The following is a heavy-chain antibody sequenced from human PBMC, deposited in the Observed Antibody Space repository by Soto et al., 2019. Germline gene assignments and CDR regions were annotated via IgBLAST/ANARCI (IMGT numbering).Heavy chain of an antibody. CDR3: ARVPIYSSSWQAPNVRYGMDV. D-gene: IGHD6-13*01. Sequence: QVQLVQSGAEVKKPGASVKVSCKASGYTFTGYYMHWVRQAPGQGLEWMGWINPNSGGTNYAQKFQGWVTMTRDTSISTAYMELSRLRSDDTAVYYCARVPIYSSSWQAPNVRYGMDVWGQGTTVTVSS. CDR1: GYTFTGYY. J-gene: IGHJ6*02. V-gene: IGHV1-2*04. CDR2: INPNSGGT.